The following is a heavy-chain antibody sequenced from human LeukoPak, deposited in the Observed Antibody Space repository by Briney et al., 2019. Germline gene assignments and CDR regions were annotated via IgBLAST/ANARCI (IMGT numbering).Heavy chain of an antibody. V-gene: IGHV1-18*01. D-gene: IGHD3-10*01. CDR2: ISAYNGNT. Sequence: ASVKVSCKASGYTFTSYGTSWVRQAPGQGLEWMGWISAYNGNTNYAQKLQGRVTMTTDTSTSTAYMELRSLRSDDTAVYYCAREWFGELFLDYWGQGTLVTVSS. CDR1: GYTFTSYG. J-gene: IGHJ4*02. CDR3: AREWFGELFLDY.